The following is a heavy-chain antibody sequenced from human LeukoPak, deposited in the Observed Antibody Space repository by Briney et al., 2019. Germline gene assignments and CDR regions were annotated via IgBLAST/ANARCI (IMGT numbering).Heavy chain of an antibody. CDR1: GGAISSGGYY. CDR3: AREARRLRCMDV. Sequence: PSETLSLTCTVSGGAISSGGYYWSWIRQHPGKGLEWIGYIYYSGSTYYNPSLKSRVTISVDTSKNQFSLKLSSVTAADTAVYYCAREARRLRCMDVWGQGTTVTVSS. J-gene: IGHJ6*02. V-gene: IGHV4-31*03. CDR2: IYYSGST. D-gene: IGHD3-3*01.